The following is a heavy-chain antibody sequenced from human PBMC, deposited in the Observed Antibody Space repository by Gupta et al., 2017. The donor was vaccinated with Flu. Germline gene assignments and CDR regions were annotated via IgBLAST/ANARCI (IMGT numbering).Heavy chain of an antibody. V-gene: IGHV4-39*01. Sequence: QLQLQESGPGLVKPSETLSLTCSVSGGSITNTLYYWGCIRQTPGQGLEWIGSISHSGDTFYNPSLKGRATMSLDTSKNQFSLHVNSVTVADTAVYYCAGRRDGYNLGVDYWGQGSLVPVSS. J-gene: IGHJ4*02. CDR1: GGSITNTLYY. CDR2: ISHSGDT. D-gene: IGHD1-1*01. CDR3: AGRRDGYNLGVDY.